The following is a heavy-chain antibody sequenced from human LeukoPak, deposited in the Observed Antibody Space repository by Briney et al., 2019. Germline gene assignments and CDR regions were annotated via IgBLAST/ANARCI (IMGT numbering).Heavy chain of an antibody. V-gene: IGHV4-39*02. D-gene: IGHD5-18*01. J-gene: IGHJ4*02. CDR2: IYYSGST. Sequence: SDTLSLTCTVSGGSISSSSYYWGWIRKPPGKGLEWIGSIYYSGSTYYNPSLKSRVTISVDTSKNQFSLKLSAVTAADTAVYYCAREEGYSYGLAVYYWGQGTLVTVCS. CDR1: GGSISSSSYY. CDR3: AREEGYSYGLAVYY.